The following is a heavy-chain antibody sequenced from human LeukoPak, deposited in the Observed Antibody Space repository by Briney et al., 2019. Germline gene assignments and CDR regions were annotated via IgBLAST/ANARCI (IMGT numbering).Heavy chain of an antibody. V-gene: IGHV4-4*02. J-gene: IGHJ4*02. D-gene: IGHD6-19*01. CDR2: IHHSVST. Sequence: SGTLSLTCAVSGDSISSDKWWSWGRQPPGKGLEYIGEIHHSVSTNYNPSLKSRLTISVDKSKNQFSLKLSSVTAADTAVYYCACHSGWSGPSEWGQGTLVTVSS. CDR1: GDSISSDKW. CDR3: ACHSGWSGPSE.